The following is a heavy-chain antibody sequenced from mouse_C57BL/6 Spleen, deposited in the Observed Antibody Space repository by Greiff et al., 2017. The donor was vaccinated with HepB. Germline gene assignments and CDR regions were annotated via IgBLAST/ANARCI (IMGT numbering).Heavy chain of an antibody. CDR3: ARDYSNYVGAMDY. Sequence: QVQLQQPGAELVRPGTSVKLSCKASGYTFTSYWMHWVKQRPGQGLEWIGVIDPSDSYTNYNQKFKGKATLTVDTSSSTAYMQLSSLTSEDSAVYYCARDYSNYVGAMDYWGQGTSVTVSS. D-gene: IGHD2-5*01. J-gene: IGHJ4*01. CDR1: GYTFTSYW. V-gene: IGHV1-59*01. CDR2: IDPSDSYT.